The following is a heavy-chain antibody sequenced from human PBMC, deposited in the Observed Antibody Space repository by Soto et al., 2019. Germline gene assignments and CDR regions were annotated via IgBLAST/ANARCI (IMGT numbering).Heavy chain of an antibody. J-gene: IGHJ6*02. V-gene: IGHV1-46*01. CDR2: INPSGGST. CDR3: ATRGRGYMVRGVINYYYGMDV. D-gene: IGHD3-10*01. CDR1: GYTFTSYY. Sequence: ASVKVSCKASGYTFTSYYMHWVRQAPGQGLEWMGIINPSGGSTSYAQKFQGRVTMTRDTSTSTVYMELSSLRSEDTAVYYCATRGRGYMVRGVINYYYGMDVWGHGTTVTVSS.